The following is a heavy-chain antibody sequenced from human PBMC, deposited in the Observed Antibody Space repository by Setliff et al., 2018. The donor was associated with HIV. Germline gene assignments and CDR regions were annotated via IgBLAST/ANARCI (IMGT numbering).Heavy chain of an antibody. CDR2: IKPDGSEK. CDR1: GFTFSNYW. D-gene: IGHD3-22*01. CDR3: ARSHYDSRGYYYRGDAFDI. Sequence: GGSLRLSCTASGFTFSNYWMSWVRQTPGKGLEWVANIKPDGSEKYYVDSVKGRFTISRDNAKNSLYLQMNSLRAEDTAVYYCARSHYDSRGYYYRGDAFDIWGLGTMVTVSS. J-gene: IGHJ3*02. V-gene: IGHV3-7*01.